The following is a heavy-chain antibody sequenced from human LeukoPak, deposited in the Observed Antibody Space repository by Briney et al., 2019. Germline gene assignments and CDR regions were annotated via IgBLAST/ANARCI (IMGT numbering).Heavy chain of an antibody. Sequence: EESLRLSCSASGFTFNNYALHWVRQAPGKGLEYVSGISSDGGSTNYADSVKGRFTISRDNAKNSLYLQMNSLRAEDTAVYYCARDFDWLLDYWGQGTLATVCS. D-gene: IGHD3-9*01. J-gene: IGHJ4*02. CDR3: ARDFDWLLDY. V-gene: IGHV3-64*04. CDR2: ISSDGGST. CDR1: GFTFNNYA.